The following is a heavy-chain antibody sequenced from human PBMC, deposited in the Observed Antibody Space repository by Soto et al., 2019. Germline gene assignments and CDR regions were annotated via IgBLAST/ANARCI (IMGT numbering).Heavy chain of an antibody. CDR2: IYSGGST. CDR1: GFTVSSNY. J-gene: IGHJ3*02. V-gene: IGHV3-66*01. Sequence: EVQLVESGGGLVQPGGSLRLSCAASGFTVSSNYMSWVRQAPGKGLEWVSVIYSGGSTYYADSVKGRFTISRDNSKNTLYLQMNSLRAEDAAVYYCARDSVVTGGIAAPDAFDIWGQGTMVTVSS. CDR3: ARDSVVTGGIAAPDAFDI. D-gene: IGHD6-13*01.